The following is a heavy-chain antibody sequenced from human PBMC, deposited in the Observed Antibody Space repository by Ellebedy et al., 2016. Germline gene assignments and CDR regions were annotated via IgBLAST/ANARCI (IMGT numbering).Heavy chain of an antibody. D-gene: IGHD6-6*01. CDR1: GFTFSSYA. J-gene: IGHJ4*02. CDR3: ATRPERYFDY. V-gene: IGHV3-23*01. Sequence: GESLKISXAASGFTFSSYAMSWVRQAPGKGLEWVSAISGSGSSIYYADSVKGRFTISRDNSKNTLYLQMNSLGAEDTAVYYCATRPERYFDYWGQGTLVTVSS. CDR2: ISGSGSSI.